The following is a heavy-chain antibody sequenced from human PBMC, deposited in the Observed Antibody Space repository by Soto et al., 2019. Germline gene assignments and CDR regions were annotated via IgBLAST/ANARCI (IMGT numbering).Heavy chain of an antibody. CDR2: IDRSPSRST. V-gene: IGHV3-11*06. D-gene: IGHD3-16*01. Sequence: GGSLRLSCAASGFTFGDYYLIWIRQAPGKGLEWVSYIDRSPSRSTNYANSVKGRITISRDNSKNTLYLQMNSLRAVDTAVYYCARAYEGDYFDYWGQGTLVTVSS. CDR1: GFTFGDYY. J-gene: IGHJ4*02. CDR3: ARAYEGDYFDY.